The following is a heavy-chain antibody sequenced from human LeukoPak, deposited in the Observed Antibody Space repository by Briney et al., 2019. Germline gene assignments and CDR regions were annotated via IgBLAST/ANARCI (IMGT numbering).Heavy chain of an antibody. CDR3: ARDGESGSGSFDY. CDR2: ISGSGGST. CDR1: GFTFSGYA. J-gene: IGHJ4*02. Sequence: PGGSLRLSCAASGFTFSGYAMSWVRQAPGKGLEWVSAISGSGGSTYYADSVKGRFTISRDISKNALYLQMNSLRAEDTAVYYCARDGESGSGSFDYWGQGTLVTVSS. V-gene: IGHV3-23*01. D-gene: IGHD3-10*01.